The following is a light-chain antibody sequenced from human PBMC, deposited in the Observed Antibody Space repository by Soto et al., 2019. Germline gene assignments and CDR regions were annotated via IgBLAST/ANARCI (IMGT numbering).Light chain of an antibody. CDR3: SSYGGSSNLV. V-gene: IGLV2-8*01. J-gene: IGLJ3*02. CDR2: EVT. CDR1: MRDVGAYNL. Sequence: QSALTQPASVSGSAGQSITISCSGTMRDVGAYNLVSWYQQHPGRAPKLMISEVTKRPSGVPDRFSGSKSGNTASLTVSGLQAEDEADYYCSSYGGSSNLVFGGGTKLTVL.